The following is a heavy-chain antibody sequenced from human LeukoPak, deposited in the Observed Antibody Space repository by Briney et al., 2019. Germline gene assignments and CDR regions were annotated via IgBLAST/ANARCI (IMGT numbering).Heavy chain of an antibody. CDR2: IIPLFGST. V-gene: IGHV1-69*05. CDR3: ARGAATPYSSSWVFDH. J-gene: IGHJ4*02. CDR1: GGTFSSYT. D-gene: IGHD6-13*01. Sequence: SVKVSCKASGGTFSSYTINWVRQAPGQGLEWMGGIIPLFGSTHYAQRFQGRVTITTDESTSTAYMELSSLRSEDTAVYYCARGAATPYSSSWVFDHWGQGTLVTVSS.